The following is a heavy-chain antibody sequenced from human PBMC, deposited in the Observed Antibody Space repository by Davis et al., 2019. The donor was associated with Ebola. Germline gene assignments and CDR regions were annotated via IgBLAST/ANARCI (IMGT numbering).Heavy chain of an antibody. CDR3: ARYQGVLIDY. CDR1: GFTFSSYS. J-gene: IGHJ4*02. D-gene: IGHD3-10*01. V-gene: IGHV3-48*04. Sequence: PGGSLRLSCAASGFTFSSYSMNWVRQAPGKGLEWVSYISSSSSTIYYADSVKGRFTISRDNAKNSLYLEMSGLRAEDTAVYYCARYQGVLIDYWGQGTLVTVSS. CDR2: ISSSSSTI.